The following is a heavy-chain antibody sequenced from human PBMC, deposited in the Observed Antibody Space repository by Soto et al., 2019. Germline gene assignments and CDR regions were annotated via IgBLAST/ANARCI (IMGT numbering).Heavy chain of an antibody. D-gene: IGHD2-15*01. CDR1: GGSFSGYY. CDR2: INHSGST. V-gene: IGHV4-34*01. J-gene: IGHJ5*02. Sequence: QVQLQQWGAGLLKPSETLSLTCAVYGGSFSGYYWSWIRQPPGKGLEWIGEINHSGSTNYNPSLKSRVTISVDTSNNQFSLKLSSVTAADTAVYYCARGATQYCSGGSCYSYWFDPWGQGTLVTVSS. CDR3: ARGATQYCSGGSCYSYWFDP.